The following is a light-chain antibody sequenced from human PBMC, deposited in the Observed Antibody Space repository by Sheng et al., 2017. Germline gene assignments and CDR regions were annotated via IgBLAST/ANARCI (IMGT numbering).Light chain of an antibody. CDR3: QAWDSSTVI. J-gene: IGLJ2*01. V-gene: IGLV3-1*01. CDR2: EDI. CDR1: KLVNKY. Sequence: SYEMTQPPSVSVSPGQTASITCSGEKLVNKYVCWYQQKPGQSPVLVIYEDIKRPTGIPERFSGSNSGNTATLTISGTQAMDEADYYCQAWDSSTVIFGGGTKLTVL.